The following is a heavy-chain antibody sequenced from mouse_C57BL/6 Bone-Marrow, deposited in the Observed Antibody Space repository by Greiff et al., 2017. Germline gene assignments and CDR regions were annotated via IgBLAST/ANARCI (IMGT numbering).Heavy chain of an antibody. D-gene: IGHD1-1*01. CDR2: IRNKANGYTT. CDR3: ARYYDSGFFDY. Sequence: EVKLMESGGGLVQPGGSLCLTCAASGFTLTDYYMSWVRQPPGKALEWLGFIRNKANGYTTEYSASVKGRFNITRDNSKSILYIQMNALRAEDSATYYCARYYDSGFFDYWGQGTTLTVSS. V-gene: IGHV7-3*01. J-gene: IGHJ2*01. CDR1: GFTLTDYY.